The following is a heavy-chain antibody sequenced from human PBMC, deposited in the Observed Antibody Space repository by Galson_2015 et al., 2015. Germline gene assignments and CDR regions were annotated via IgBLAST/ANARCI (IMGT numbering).Heavy chain of an antibody. Sequence: PALVKPTQTLTLTCTFSGFSLSTSGVVVFWLRPPPGPALAGLALLSWPEAPRYSPSLNGRLAIPKATSKNQVGLTGTTMDPVDPATYYCVHDGDRHKYVGHCDYLGQGTLAPVSS. J-gene: IGHJ4*02. CDR1: GFSLSTSGVV. CDR3: VHDGDRHKYVGHCDY. V-gene: IGHV2-5*01. CDR2: LSWPEAP. D-gene: IGHD4-17*01.